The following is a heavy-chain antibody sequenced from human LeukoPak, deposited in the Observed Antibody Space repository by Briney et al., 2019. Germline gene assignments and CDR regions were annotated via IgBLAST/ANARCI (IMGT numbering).Heavy chain of an antibody. Sequence: GASVKVSCTASGYTFTTYDINWGPQATGQGLEWMGWMKPNSGNTGYTQKFQGRVTMTRNTSISTAYMELSSLRSEDTAVYYCARGRGSGHKENWFDPWGQGTLVTVSS. D-gene: IGHD6-19*01. J-gene: IGHJ5*02. CDR2: MKPNSGNT. CDR1: GYTFTTYD. CDR3: ARGRGSGHKENWFDP. V-gene: IGHV1-8*01.